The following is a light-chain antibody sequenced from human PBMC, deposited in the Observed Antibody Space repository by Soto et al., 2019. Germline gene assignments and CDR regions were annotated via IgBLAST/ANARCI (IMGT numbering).Light chain of an antibody. V-gene: IGLV2-14*01. Sequence: QSALTQPASVSGSPGQSITISCTGTDSDVGGYNFVSWYQQHPGKAPKLMIYGVTNRPSGVSNRFSGSKSGNTASLTISGLQAEDDANYYCSSYTGGNPSYVFGTGTKLTVL. CDR2: GVT. CDR1: DSDVGGYNF. J-gene: IGLJ1*01. CDR3: SSYTGGNPSYV.